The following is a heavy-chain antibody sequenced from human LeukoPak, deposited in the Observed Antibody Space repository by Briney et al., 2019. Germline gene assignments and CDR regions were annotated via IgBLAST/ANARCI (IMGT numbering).Heavy chain of an antibody. Sequence: GGSPRLSCAGSGLSVTGNHMTWVRQPPGKGLEWVSVIYSGGNTRYADSVKGRFTLSRDNSKNTVYLQMNSLRFEDTGVYFCARAPSDFWSGYLSGWGQGVSVTVSS. J-gene: IGHJ4*02. D-gene: IGHD3-3*01. CDR3: ARAPSDFWSGYLSG. V-gene: IGHV3-66*02. CDR1: GLSVTGNH. CDR2: IYSGGNT.